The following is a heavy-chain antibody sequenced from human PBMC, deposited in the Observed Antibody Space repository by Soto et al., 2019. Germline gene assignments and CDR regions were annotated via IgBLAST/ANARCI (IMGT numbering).Heavy chain of an antibody. V-gene: IGHV1-8*01. CDR1: GYTFTSYD. J-gene: IGHJ4*02. CDR3: ARGMRVTFGGVIAPSYYCDY. Sequence: QVQLVQSGAEVKKPGASVKVSCKASGYTFTSYDINWVRQATGQGLEWMGWMNPNSGNTGYAQKFQGRVTMTRNTSISTAYMELSSLRSEDTAVYYCARGMRVTFGGVIAPSYYCDYWGQGTLVTVSS. CDR2: MNPNSGNT. D-gene: IGHD3-16*02.